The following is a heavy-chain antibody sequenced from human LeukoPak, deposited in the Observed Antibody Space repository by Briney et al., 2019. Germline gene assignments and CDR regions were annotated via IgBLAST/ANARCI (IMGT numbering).Heavy chain of an antibody. V-gene: IGHV3-11*01. J-gene: IGHJ4*02. D-gene: IGHD3-10*01. CDR1: GFTFSDYY. CDR3: ARDGHAYGRGSPHY. Sequence: NSGGSLRLSCAASGFTFSDYYMSWIRQAPGKGLEWVSYISSSGSTKYYADSVKGRFTISRDNAKNSYLQMNSLRAEDTAMYYCARDGHAYGRGSPHYWGQGTLVTVSS. CDR2: ISSSGSTK.